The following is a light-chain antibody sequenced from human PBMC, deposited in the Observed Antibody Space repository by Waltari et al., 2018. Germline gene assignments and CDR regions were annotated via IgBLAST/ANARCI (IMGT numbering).Light chain of an antibody. J-gene: IGKJ4*01. CDR3: RQRRDWPLT. V-gene: IGKV3-11*01. CDR2: DTS. Sequence: DIVLTQSPAILSLSPGERASLSCRASQCVTNYLAWYQHKPAQAPRLLLYDTSTRATGIPASFNGSGFGTAFALTINSLGPEDFAVYYCRQRRDWPLTFGGGTKVEIK. CDR1: QCVTNY.